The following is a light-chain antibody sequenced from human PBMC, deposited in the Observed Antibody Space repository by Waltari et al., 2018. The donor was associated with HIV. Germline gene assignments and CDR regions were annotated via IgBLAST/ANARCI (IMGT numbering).Light chain of an antibody. V-gene: IGKV1-39*01. CDR2: AAS. Sequence: IQLTQSPPSLSASVGATVTITCRATQIFGSYLNCYQHKPGKAPELLIYAASSLQSGVPSSFSGSVSWTDFTLTISSLQPEDFATYYCQQSYSTLLTFGGGTKVEIK. CDR1: QIFGSY. J-gene: IGKJ4*01. CDR3: QQSYSTLLT.